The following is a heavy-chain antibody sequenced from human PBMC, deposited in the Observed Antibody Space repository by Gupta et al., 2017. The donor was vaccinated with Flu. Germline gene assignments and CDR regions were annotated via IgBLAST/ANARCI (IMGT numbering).Heavy chain of an antibody. CDR3: ARRNMYGKKVDH. CDR1: GDSSNNKKYV. D-gene: IGHD2-8*01. V-gene: IGHV4-39*01. Sequence: VSGDSSNNKKYVGGGNGQHPGKGQEGIGHDDYSGNTFNSPSRKSRATMSVDTSKNQFSLKLNAVTAADTAVYYCARRNMYGKKVDHGGKGTLVTVYS. CDR2: DDYSGNT. J-gene: IGHJ5*02.